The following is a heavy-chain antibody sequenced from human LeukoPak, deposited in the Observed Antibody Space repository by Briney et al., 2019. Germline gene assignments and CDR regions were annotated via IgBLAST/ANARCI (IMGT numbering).Heavy chain of an antibody. D-gene: IGHD5-24*01. CDR2: IYTAGRK. J-gene: IGHJ3*02. CDR3: ARHRAEIATITEDACDI. Sequence: PSETLSLTCSVSGSSIGTYSWSWIRPPPGKGLEWVGYIYTAGRKHYNPSLKSRVAMSLDTSKNPLSLRLSSVAAADTAVFYCARHRAEIATITEDACDIWGQRTIVTVSS. V-gene: IGHV4-4*09. CDR1: GSSIGTYS.